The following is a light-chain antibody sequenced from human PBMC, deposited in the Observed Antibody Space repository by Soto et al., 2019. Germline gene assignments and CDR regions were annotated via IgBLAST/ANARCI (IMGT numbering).Light chain of an antibody. Sequence: EIVFTQSPATLSVSPGERATLSFRASQNVGMNLVCYQQKPGQPPRLLIYVAATGAAGVPARFSGRGYGTECTLTISRLQSEHFGVYYCQQYNNWPGTFGQATKVDI. V-gene: IGKV3-15*01. CDR2: VAA. CDR3: QQYNNWPGT. J-gene: IGKJ1*01. CDR1: QNVGMN.